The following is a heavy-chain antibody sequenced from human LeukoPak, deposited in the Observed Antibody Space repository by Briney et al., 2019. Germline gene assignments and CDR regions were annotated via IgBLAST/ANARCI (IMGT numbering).Heavy chain of an antibody. CDR3: AKLPQSYDSSGSIDY. V-gene: IGHV3-30*18. J-gene: IGHJ4*02. CDR2: TSYDGSNK. D-gene: IGHD3-22*01. CDR1: GFTFSSYG. Sequence: GGSLRLSCAASGFTFSSYGMHWVRQAPGKGLEWVAVTSYDGSNKYYADSVKGRFTISRDNSKNTLYLQMNSLRAEDTAVYYCAKLPQSYDSSGSIDYWGQGTLVTVSS.